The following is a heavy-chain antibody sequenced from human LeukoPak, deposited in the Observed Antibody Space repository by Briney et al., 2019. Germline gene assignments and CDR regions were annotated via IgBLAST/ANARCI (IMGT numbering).Heavy chain of an antibody. CDR2: ISYSGST. V-gene: IGHV4-59*01. D-gene: IGHD5-24*01. CDR1: GGSISNYY. CDR3: ARDGGRDGYNSWFDP. Sequence: SETLSLTCTVSGGSISNYYWSWIRQPPAKGLEWIGYISYSGSTNYNPSLKSRVTISVDTSKTQFSLKLSSVTAADTAIYYCARDGGRDGYNSWFDPWGQGTLVTVSS. J-gene: IGHJ5*02.